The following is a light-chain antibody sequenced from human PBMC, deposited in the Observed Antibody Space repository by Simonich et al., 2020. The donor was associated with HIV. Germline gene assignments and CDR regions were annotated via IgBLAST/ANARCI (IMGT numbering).Light chain of an antibody. CDR1: SPNIRSNT. CDR2: SNN. V-gene: IGLV1-44*01. J-gene: IGLJ2*01. Sequence: QSVLTQPPSASGTPGQRVTISCSGSSPNIRSNTVNWYQQLPGTAPKLLIYSNNPRPSGVPDRFAGSKSGTSASLAISGLQSEDEADYYCTAWDDSLNGRVFGGGTKLTVL. CDR3: TAWDDSLNGRV.